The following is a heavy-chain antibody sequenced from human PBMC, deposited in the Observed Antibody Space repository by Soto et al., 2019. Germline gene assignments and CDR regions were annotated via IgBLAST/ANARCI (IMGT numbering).Heavy chain of an antibody. D-gene: IGHD3-22*01. Sequence: GGSLRLSCAASGFTFSSYGMHWVRQAPGKGLEWVAVIWYDGSNKYYADSVKGRFTISRDNSKNTLYLQMNSLRAEDTAVYYCAKTNYYYDSSDKCLDGAPNPAEFDIWGQGTLVTVSS. V-gene: IGHV3-33*06. CDR1: GFTFSSYG. CDR3: AKTNYYYDSSDKCLDGAPNPAEFDI. CDR2: IWYDGSNK. J-gene: IGHJ4*02.